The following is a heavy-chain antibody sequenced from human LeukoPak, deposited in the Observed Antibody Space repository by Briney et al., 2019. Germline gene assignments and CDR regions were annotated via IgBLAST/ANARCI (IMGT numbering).Heavy chain of an antibody. CDR2: ISSSSSYI. J-gene: IGHJ4*02. D-gene: IGHD4-17*01. V-gene: IGHV3-21*01. Sequence: PGGSLRLSCAASGFTFSSYSMNWVRQAPGKGLEWVSSISSSSSYIYYADSVKGRFTISRDNAKNSLYLQMNSLRAEDTAVYYCARDPPPSYGYFDYWGQGTLVTVSS. CDR1: GFTFSSYS. CDR3: ARDPPPSYGYFDY.